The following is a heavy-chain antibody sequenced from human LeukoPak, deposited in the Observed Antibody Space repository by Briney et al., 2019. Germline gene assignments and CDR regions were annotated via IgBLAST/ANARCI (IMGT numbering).Heavy chain of an antibody. Sequence: PGGSLRLSCAASGFTFSSYGMHWVRQAPGKGLEWVAFIRSDDGSKYYADSVKGRFTISRDNSKKLYPQMNSLRAEDTAVYYCAKDKAVSYYLFDYWGQGTLVTVSS. CDR2: IRSDDGSK. V-gene: IGHV3-30*02. D-gene: IGHD1-26*01. CDR1: GFTFSSYG. J-gene: IGHJ4*02. CDR3: AKDKAVSYYLFDY.